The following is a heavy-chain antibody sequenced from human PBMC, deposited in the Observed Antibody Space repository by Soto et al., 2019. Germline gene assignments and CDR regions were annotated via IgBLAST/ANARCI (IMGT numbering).Heavy chain of an antibody. J-gene: IGHJ6*02. CDR1: GFTFSSYS. CDR2: ISSSSSYI. Sequence: PGGSLRLSCAASGFTFSSYSMNWVRQAPGKGLEWVSSISSSSSYIYYADSVKGRFTISRDNAKNSLYLQMNSLRAEDTAVYYCARDRGYYYGMDVWGQGTTVTVSS. CDR3: ARDRGYYYGMDV. V-gene: IGHV3-21*01.